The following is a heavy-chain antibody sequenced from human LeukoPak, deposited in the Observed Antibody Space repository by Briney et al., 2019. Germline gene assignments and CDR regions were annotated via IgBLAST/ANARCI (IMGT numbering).Heavy chain of an antibody. CDR1: GFTFSTYW. J-gene: IGHJ4*02. CDR3: AKSRTGGYSGDYFDY. D-gene: IGHD3-22*01. CDR2: IRYDGSNK. Sequence: PGGSLRLSCAASGFTFSTYWMSWVRQAPGKGLEWVAFIRYDGSNKYYADSVKGRFTISRDNSKNTLYLQMNSLRAEDTAVYYCAKSRTGGYSGDYFDYWGQGTLVTVSS. V-gene: IGHV3-30*02.